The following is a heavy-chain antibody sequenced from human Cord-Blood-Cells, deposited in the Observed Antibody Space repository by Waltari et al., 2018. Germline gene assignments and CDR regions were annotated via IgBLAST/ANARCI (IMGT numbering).Heavy chain of an antibody. D-gene: IGHD6-6*01. V-gene: IGHV4-30-2*01. CDR2: IYHSGIT. J-gene: IGHJ3*02. CDR1: GGSISSGGYS. Sequence: QLQLQESGSGLVKPSQTLSLTCAVSGGSISSGGYSWSWIRQPPGKGLEWIGYIYHSGITYYNPSLKSLVTISVDRSKNQFSLKLSSVTAADTAVYYCARGVAARGPPDAFDIWGQGTMVTVSS. CDR3: ARGVAARGPPDAFDI.